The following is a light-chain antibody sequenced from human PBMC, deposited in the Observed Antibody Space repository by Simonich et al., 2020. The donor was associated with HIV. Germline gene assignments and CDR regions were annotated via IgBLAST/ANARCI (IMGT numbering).Light chain of an antibody. CDR2: EVS. V-gene: IGLV2-14*01. Sequence: QSALTQPASVSGSPGQSITISYTGTSSDVGGYNYVSWYQQHPGKAPKLMIYEVSKRPSGVSNRFSGSKSGNTASLTISGLQAEDEADYHCCSFGGDSLFGGGTKLTVL. J-gene: IGLJ2*01. CDR1: SSDVGGYNY. CDR3: CSFGGDSL.